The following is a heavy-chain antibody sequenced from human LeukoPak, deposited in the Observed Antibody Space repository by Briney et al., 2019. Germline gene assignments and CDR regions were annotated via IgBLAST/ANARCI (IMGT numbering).Heavy chain of an antibody. CDR2: IYHSGST. Sequence: PSETLSLTCAVSGGSISSGGYSWSWIRQPPGKGLEWIGYIYHSGSTYYNPSLKSRVTISVDRSKNQFSLKLSSVTAADTAVYYCARQLTTVTLESPHFDYWGQGTLVTVSS. CDR3: ARQLTTVTLESPHFDY. CDR1: GGSISSGGYS. J-gene: IGHJ4*02. V-gene: IGHV4-30-2*01. D-gene: IGHD4-17*01.